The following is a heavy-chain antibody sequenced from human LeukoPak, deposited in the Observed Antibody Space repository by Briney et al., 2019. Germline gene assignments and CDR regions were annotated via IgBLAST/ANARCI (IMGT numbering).Heavy chain of an antibody. CDR2: ITGNGGGT. CDR1: GFTFSSYA. J-gene: IGHJ4*02. Sequence: GGSLRLSCVASGFTFSSYAMTWVRQPPREGLEWVSVITGNGGGTNYAHPVKGRFTISRASSKNRLSRHMNGLRAEDTAVYYCAKGGKSERYWGQGTLVTVSS. V-gene: IGHV3-23*01. CDR3: AKGGKSERY.